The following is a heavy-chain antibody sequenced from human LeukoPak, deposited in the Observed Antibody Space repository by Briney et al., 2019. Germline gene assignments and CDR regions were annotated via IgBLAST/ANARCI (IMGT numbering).Heavy chain of an antibody. Sequence: PSETLSLTCTVSGGSISSYYWRWIRQPPGKGLEWIGIIYYSGSTNYNPSLKSRVTISVDTSKNQFSLKLSSVTAADTAVYYCATHWYGYNYDLPYSWYFDLWGRGTLVTVSS. V-gene: IGHV4-59*01. J-gene: IGHJ2*01. D-gene: IGHD5-24*01. CDR3: ATHWYGYNYDLPYSWYFDL. CDR2: IYYSGST. CDR1: GGSISSYY.